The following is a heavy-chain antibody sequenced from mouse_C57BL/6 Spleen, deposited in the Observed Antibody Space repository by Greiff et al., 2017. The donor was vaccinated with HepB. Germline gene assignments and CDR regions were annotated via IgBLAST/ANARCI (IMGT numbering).Heavy chain of an antibody. Sequence: QVQLQQSGAELARPGASVKLSCKASGYTFTSYGISWVKQRTGQGLEWIGEIYPRSGNTYYNEKFKGKATLTADKSSSTAYMELRSLTSEDSAVFFCASSDYDGRGLDYWGQGTTLTVSS. CDR2: IYPRSGNT. CDR1: GYTFTSYG. CDR3: ASSDYDGRGLDY. D-gene: IGHD2-4*01. J-gene: IGHJ2*01. V-gene: IGHV1-81*01.